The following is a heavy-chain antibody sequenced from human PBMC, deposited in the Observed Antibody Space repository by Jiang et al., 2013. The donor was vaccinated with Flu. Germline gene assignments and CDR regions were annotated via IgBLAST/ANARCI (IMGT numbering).Heavy chain of an antibody. V-gene: IGHV3-30*04. CDR1: GFTFSSYA. J-gene: IGHJ4*02. Sequence: QLLESGGGVVQPGRSLRLSCAASGFTFSSYAMHWVRQAPGKGLEWVAVISYDGSNKYYADSVKGRFTISRDNSKNTLYLQMNSLRAEDTAVYYCARDIGSYGPTMFDYWGQGTLVTVSS. D-gene: IGHD1-26*01. CDR2: ISYDGSNK. CDR3: ARDIGSYGPTMFDY.